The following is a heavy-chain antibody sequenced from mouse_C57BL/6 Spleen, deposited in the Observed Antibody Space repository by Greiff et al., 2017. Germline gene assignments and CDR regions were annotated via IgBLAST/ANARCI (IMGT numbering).Heavy chain of an antibody. J-gene: IGHJ2*01. CDR1: GYAFTNYL. Sequence: VQLQQSGAELVRPGTSVKVSCKASGYAFTNYLIEWVKQRPGQGLEWIGVINPGSGGTNYNEKFKGKATLTADKSSSTAYMQLSSLTSEDSAVYFCARSGWYLYYFDYWGQGTTLTVSS. CDR2: INPGSGGT. D-gene: IGHD1-1*02. CDR3: ARSGWYLYYFDY. V-gene: IGHV1-54*01.